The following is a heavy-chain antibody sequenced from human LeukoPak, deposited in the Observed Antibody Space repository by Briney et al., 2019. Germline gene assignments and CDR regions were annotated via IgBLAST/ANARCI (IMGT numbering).Heavy chain of an antibody. D-gene: IGHD2-15*01. CDR2: INHSGST. J-gene: IGHJ4*02. CDR1: GGSISSSSYY. V-gene: IGHV4-39*07. CDR3: ARGMGGTYCSGGSCYPYYFDY. Sequence: SETLSLTCTVSGGSISSSSYYWGWIRQPPGKGLEWIGEINHSGSTNYNPSLKSRVTISVDTSKNQFSLKLSSVTAADTAVYYCARGMGGTYCSGGSCYPYYFDYWGQGTLVTVSS.